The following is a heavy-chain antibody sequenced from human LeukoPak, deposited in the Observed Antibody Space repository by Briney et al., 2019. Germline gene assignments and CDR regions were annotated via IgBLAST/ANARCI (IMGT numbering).Heavy chain of an antibody. D-gene: IGHD6-19*01. V-gene: IGHV3-48*02. Sequence: PGGSLRLSCAASGFTFSSYSMNWGRQAPGKRLEWVSSISSTSTTIYYADSVKGRFTISRDNAKNSLYLQMNSLRDEDTAVYYCARTYGSGTNFDYWGQGTLVTVSS. J-gene: IGHJ4*02. CDR3: ARTYGSGTNFDY. CDR2: ISSTSTTI. CDR1: GFTFSSYS.